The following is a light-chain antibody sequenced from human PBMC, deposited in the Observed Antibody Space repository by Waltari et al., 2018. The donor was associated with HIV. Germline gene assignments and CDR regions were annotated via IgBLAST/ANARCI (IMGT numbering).Light chain of an antibody. CDR2: DDS. CDR1: NIESKS. CDR3: QVWDNSSDHVV. Sequence: SYVLTQPPSVSVAPGKTANITCGGNNIESKSVHWYQQKPGQAPGLVICDDSDRPAGIPERFSGSNSGNTATLTISRVEAGDEADYYCQVWDNSSDHVVFGGGTKLTVL. J-gene: IGLJ2*01. V-gene: IGLV3-21*04.